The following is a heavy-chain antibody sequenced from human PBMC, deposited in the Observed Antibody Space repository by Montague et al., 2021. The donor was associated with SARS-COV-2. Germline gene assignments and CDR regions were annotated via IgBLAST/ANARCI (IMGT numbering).Heavy chain of an antibody. Sequence: PALVKPTQTLTLTCTFSGFSLSTSGVGVGWIRQPPGKALEWLALIYWDDDKRYSPSLKSRLTITKDNSKNQVVLTMTNMDPVDTATYYCAHRKVLAAAWDYWGQGTLVTVSS. D-gene: IGHD6-13*01. CDR1: GFSLSTSGVG. CDR3: AHRKVLAAAWDY. V-gene: IGHV2-5*02. CDR2: IYWDDDK. J-gene: IGHJ4*02.